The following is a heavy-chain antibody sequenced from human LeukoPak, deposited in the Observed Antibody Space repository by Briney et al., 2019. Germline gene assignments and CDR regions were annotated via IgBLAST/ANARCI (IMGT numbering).Heavy chain of an antibody. CDR3: AKMSGDCSSTSCSSFDY. V-gene: IGHV3-23*01. D-gene: IGHD2-2*01. Sequence: GGSLRLSCAASGFTFSNYAMSWVRQAPGKGLEWVSAISGSGDRTYYADSVKGRFTISRDNSKNTLYLQMISLRAEDTAVYYCAKMSGDCSSTSCSSFDYWGQVTLLTVSS. CDR2: ISGSGDRT. J-gene: IGHJ4*02. CDR1: GFTFSNYA.